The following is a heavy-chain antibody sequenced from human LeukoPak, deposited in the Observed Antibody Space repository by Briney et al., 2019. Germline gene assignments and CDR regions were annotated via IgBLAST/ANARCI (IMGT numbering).Heavy chain of an antibody. Sequence: PGGSLRLSCAASGFTFSSYWMSWVRQAPGKGLEWVAHIKQDGSEKYYVDSVKGRFTISRDNAKNSLYLQMNSLRAEDTAVYYCARDGVTHCSSTSCYSYYYGMDVWGQGTTVTVSS. CDR3: ARDGVTHCSSTSCYSYYYGMDV. J-gene: IGHJ6*02. D-gene: IGHD2-2*01. CDR2: IKQDGSEK. CDR1: GFTFSSYW. V-gene: IGHV3-7*01.